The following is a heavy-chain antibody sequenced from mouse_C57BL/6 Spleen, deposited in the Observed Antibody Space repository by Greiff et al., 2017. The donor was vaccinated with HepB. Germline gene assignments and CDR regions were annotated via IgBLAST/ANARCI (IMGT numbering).Heavy chain of an antibody. CDR2: IDPSDSYT. CDR1: GYTFTSYW. Sequence: QVQLQQPGAELVKPGASVKLSCKASGYTFTSYWMQWVKQRPGQGLEWIGEIDPSDSYTNYNQKFKGKATLTVDTSSSTAYMQLSSLTSEDSAVYYCAAIDSSWAYWGQGTLVTVSA. V-gene: IGHV1-50*01. J-gene: IGHJ3*01. CDR3: AAIDSSWAY. D-gene: IGHD3-2*02.